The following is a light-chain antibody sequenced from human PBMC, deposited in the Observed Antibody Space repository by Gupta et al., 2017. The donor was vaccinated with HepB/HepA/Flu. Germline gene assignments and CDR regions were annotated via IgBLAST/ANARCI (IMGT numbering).Light chain of an antibody. Sequence: PSASGTPGPRVTISCSGSSSNLGSNTVHWYQQLPGTAPKLLIYSNHQRPSGVPDRFSGAKSGTSASLALSGLQAEDEADDYCAAWDDSRNGVVFGGGTKLTVL. CDR3: AAWDDSRNGVV. J-gene: IGLJ2*01. CDR2: SNH. V-gene: IGLV1-44*01. CDR1: SSNLGSNT.